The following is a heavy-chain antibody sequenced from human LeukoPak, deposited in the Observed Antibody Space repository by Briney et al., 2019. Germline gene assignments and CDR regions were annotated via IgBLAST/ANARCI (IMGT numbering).Heavy chain of an antibody. D-gene: IGHD6-6*01. J-gene: IGHJ4*02. Sequence: PSETLSLTCAVSGGSISSGGYYWSWIRQPPGKGLEWIGYIYHSGSTYYNPSLKSRVTISVDRSKNQFSLKLSSVTAADTAVYYCARWSYSSSSRYFDYWGQGTLVTVSS. CDR1: GGSISSGGYY. V-gene: IGHV4-30-2*01. CDR2: IYHSGST. CDR3: ARWSYSSSSRYFDY.